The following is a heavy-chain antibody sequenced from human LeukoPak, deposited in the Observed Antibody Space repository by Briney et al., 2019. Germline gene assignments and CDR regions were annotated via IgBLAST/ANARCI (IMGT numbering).Heavy chain of an antibody. J-gene: IGHJ5*02. V-gene: IGHV3-73*01. CDR3: TRDSGTYNWFDP. CDR1: GFTFSGSA. CDR2: IDKKDKGYATAT. D-gene: IGHD1-26*01. Sequence: GGSLKLSCAASGFTFSGSAIHWVRQSSGKGLEWVGQIDKKDKGYATATAYAASVKGRFTISRDDSINTAYLQMRSLKTEDTALYYCTRDSGTYNWFDPWGQGTLVTVSS.